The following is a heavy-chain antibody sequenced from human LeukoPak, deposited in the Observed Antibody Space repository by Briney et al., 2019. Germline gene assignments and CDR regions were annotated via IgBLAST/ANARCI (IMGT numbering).Heavy chain of an antibody. CDR2: FDPEDGET. CDR1: GYTLTELS. J-gene: IGHJ5*02. CDR3: ARANRIAARPEGAGRNWFDP. D-gene: IGHD6-6*01. V-gene: IGHV1-24*01. Sequence: GASVKVSCKVSGYTLTELSMHWVRQAPGKGLEWMGGFDPEDGETIYAQKFQGRVTMTEDTSTDTAYMELSRLRSDNTAVYYCARANRIAARPEGAGRNWFDPWGQGTLVTVSS.